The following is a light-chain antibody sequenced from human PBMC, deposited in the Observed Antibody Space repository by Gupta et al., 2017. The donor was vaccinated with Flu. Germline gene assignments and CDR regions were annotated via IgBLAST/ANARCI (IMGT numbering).Light chain of an antibody. CDR1: NMGSKS. CDR2: RET. J-gene: IGLJ2*01. CDR3: TEWSGTYIV. V-gene: IGLV3-9*01. Sequence: SYEVTQPLSVSVALGQTATISCGGNNMGSKSVNWYQQRQGQALVVVSYRETYRPSAIPDRVSGSDSANTVTMSSRKAQAADEYSYYSTEWSGTYIVFGSGTKLTVL.